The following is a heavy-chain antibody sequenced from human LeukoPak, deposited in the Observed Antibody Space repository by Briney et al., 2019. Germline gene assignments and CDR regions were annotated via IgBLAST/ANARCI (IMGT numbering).Heavy chain of an antibody. Sequence: SETLSLTCAVYGGSFSGYYWSWIRQPPGKGLEWIGEINHSGSTNYNPSLKSRVTISVDTSKNQFSLKLSSVTAADTAVYYCARDLIEAAAVEEGFDYWGQGTLVTVSS. CDR1: GGSFSGYY. J-gene: IGHJ4*02. CDR3: ARDLIEAAAVEEGFDY. CDR2: INHSGST. D-gene: IGHD6-13*01. V-gene: IGHV4-34*01.